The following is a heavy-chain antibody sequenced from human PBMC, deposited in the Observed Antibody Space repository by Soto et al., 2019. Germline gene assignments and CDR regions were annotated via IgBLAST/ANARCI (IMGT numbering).Heavy chain of an antibody. CDR2: IWYDGVNK. CDR3: ANGQDYYDSSGY. J-gene: IGHJ3*01. V-gene: IGHV3-30*02. CDR1: GGTFSSYG. D-gene: IGHD3-22*01. Sequence: VRSLRLSCATSGGTFSSYGMHWVRQAPGKGLEWVAIIWYDGVNKNYADSVKGRFTISRDNSKNTLYLQMNSLRAEDTAVYYCANGQDYYDSSGYWGQGTMVSVSS.